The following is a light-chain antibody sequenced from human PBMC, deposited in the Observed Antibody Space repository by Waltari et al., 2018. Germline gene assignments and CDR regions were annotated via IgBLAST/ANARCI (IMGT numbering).Light chain of an antibody. CDR3: QHYGTSSSFGT. CDR1: LCISSTY. CDR2: AAS. J-gene: IGKJ1*01. V-gene: IGKV3-20*01. Sequence: EIVLTQSPGTLSLSPGERATLSCRASLCISSTYLAWYQQKRGQAPRLLIYAASGRATGIPDRFSGSGSGTDFNLTISRLGPEDDAVDFYQHYGTSSSFGTFGQGTKVEIK.